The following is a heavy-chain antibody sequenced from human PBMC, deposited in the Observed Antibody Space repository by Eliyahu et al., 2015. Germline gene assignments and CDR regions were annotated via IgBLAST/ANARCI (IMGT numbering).Heavy chain of an antibody. CDR3: ARHVGTTTGWFDP. J-gene: IGHJ5*02. CDR1: SDSIXTTKYY. CDR2: ISYSGTT. V-gene: IGHV4-39*01. Sequence: PLQESGPGLVKPSETLSLTCLVSSDSIXTTKYYWGWVRQPPGKGLEWIGSISYSGTTYYKPSLKSRVTISVDTPKNQFSLNLMSVTAADTAVYYCARHVGTTTGWFDPWGQGTLVTVSS. D-gene: IGHD1-26*01.